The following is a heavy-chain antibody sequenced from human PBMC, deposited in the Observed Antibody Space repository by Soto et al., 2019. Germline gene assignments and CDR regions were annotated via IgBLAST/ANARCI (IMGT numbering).Heavy chain of an antibody. CDR1: GFRFDDYV. V-gene: IGHV3-9*01. Sequence: SLRLSCEGSGFRFDDYVMHWVRQAPGKGLKWDSGISSNSANIEYEPSVKGQFTIYRDNAKNSLYLQMNSLRVEDTAFYYCAKAYCDGDCYTWRGYFHNWGQGTLVTVSS. J-gene: IGHJ1*01. CDR2: ISSNSANI. D-gene: IGHD2-21*01. CDR3: AKAYCDGDCYTWRGYFHN.